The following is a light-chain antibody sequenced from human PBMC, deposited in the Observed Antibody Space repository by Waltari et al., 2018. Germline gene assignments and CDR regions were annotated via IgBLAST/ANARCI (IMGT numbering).Light chain of an antibody. V-gene: IGKV4-1*01. Sequence: VMTQSPDSQPLSLGERATILCTSSQSVLDSSNNKNNLPWYQQKPGQSPKLLIYWASTRESGVPDRFSGSGSGTEFTLTISSVQGEDVAVYYCQQYYRTRITFGQGTRLEIK. CDR1: QSVLDSSNNKNN. CDR3: QQYYRTRIT. CDR2: WAS. J-gene: IGKJ5*01.